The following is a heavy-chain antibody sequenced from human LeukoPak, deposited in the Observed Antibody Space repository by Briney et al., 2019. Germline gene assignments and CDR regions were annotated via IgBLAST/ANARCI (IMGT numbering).Heavy chain of an antibody. Sequence: GASVNVSCKFSGYTFTIYGISGVRQPPGRGREWGGWISAYKGNTNYAQKLQGRVTMTTDTSTSTAYLELRSLRYDDTAVYYCARDGDSNCSGGSCYSLSWQLWGQRTLLTVSS. J-gene: IGHJ4*02. CDR2: ISAYKGNT. D-gene: IGHD2-15*01. CDR3: ARDGDSNCSGGSCYSLSWQL. V-gene: IGHV1-18*01. CDR1: GYTFTIYG.